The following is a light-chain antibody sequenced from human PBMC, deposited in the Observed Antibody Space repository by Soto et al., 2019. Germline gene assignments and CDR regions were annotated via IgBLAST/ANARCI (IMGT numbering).Light chain of an antibody. CDR1: QGISSY. CDR3: QQYYSYPWT. CDR2: AAS. V-gene: IGKV1-8*01. J-gene: IGKJ1*01. Sequence: AIRMTQSPSSFSASTVDIVTITCRASQGISSYLAWYQQKPGKAPKLLIYAASTLQSGVPSRFSGSGSGTDFTLTISCLQSEDFATYYCQQYYSYPWTFGQGTKVDIK.